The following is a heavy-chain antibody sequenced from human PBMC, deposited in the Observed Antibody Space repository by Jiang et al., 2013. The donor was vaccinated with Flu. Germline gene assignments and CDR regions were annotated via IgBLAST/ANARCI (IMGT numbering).Heavy chain of an antibody. V-gene: IGHV3-64D*06. CDR1: GFTFSSYF. Sequence: VQLLESGGGLVQPGGSVRLSCSASGFTFSSYFMHWVRQAPGKGLEYVSEINRNGDSPHYADSVKGRFTISRDNSNNTLFLQMSSLRTEDTAVYYCVRSGEKWMDKFFQYWGQGTVVTVSS. D-gene: IGHD3-3*01. CDR2: INRNGDSP. CDR3: VRSGEKWMDKFFQY. J-gene: IGHJ1*01.